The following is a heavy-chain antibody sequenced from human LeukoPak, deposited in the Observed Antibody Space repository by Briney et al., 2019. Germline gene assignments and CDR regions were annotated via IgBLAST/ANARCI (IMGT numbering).Heavy chain of an antibody. D-gene: IGHD4/OR15-4a*01. V-gene: IGHV3-72*01. CDR1: GFTLSDHY. CDR3: ARSMYGEGRRIIDFDY. CDR2: TRNKVNSYTT. J-gene: IGHJ4*02. Sequence: PGGSLRLSCAASGFTLSDHYIDWVRQAPGKGLEWVARTRNKVNSYTTAYAASVTGRFTVSRDDSSNSVYLQMNSLKIEDTAVYYCARSMYGEGRRIIDFDYWGQGTLVTVSS.